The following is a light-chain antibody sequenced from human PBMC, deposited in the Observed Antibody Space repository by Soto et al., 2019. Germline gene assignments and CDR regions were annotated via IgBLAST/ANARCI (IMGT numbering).Light chain of an antibody. CDR2: EVS. Sequence: QSVLAQPPSASGSPGQSVTISCTGTSSDVGGYNYVSWYQQHPGKAPKLMIYEVSKRPSGVPDRFSGSKSGNTASLTVSGLQAEDEADYYSRSYAGSNNYVFGTGNKVTVL. CDR3: RSYAGSNNYV. CDR1: SSDVGGYNY. J-gene: IGLJ1*01. V-gene: IGLV2-8*01.